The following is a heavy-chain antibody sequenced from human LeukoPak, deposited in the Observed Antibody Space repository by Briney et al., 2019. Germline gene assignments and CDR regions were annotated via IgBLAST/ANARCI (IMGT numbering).Heavy chain of an antibody. CDR3: ARAGYSYGFGC. J-gene: IGHJ4*02. Sequence: SETLSLTCAVYGGSFSGYYWNWIRQPPGKALEWIGEINHSGSTNYNPSLKSRVTISVDTSKNQFSLKLSSVTAADTAVYYCARAGYSYGFGCWGQGTLVTVSS. CDR1: GGSFSGYY. V-gene: IGHV4-34*01. CDR2: INHSGST. D-gene: IGHD5-18*01.